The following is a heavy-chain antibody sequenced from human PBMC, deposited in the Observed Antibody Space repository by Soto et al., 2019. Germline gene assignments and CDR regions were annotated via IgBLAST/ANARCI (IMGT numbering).Heavy chain of an antibody. J-gene: IGHJ3*02. CDR1: GFTFSGYG. D-gene: IGHD2-15*01. V-gene: IGHV3-30-3*01. CDR3: ERESRFCTSDRCSSQQGFDI. CDR2: ISSDGSKQ. Sequence: QVQLVESGGGVVQSGKSLRLSCAASGFTFSGYGVHWVRQAPGKGLEWMAVISSDGSKQYYADSVKGRLTIPRDNSKSTMYLQMNRLGAEDTAVYYCERESRFCTSDRCSSQQGFDIWGQGTMVTVSS.